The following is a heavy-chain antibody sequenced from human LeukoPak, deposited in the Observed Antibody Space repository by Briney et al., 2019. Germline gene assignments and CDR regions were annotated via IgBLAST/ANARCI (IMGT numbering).Heavy chain of an antibody. V-gene: IGHV3-69-1*02. CDR1: GFTFSDYY. Sequence: GSLRLSCAASGFTFSDYYMNWVPQAPGKGLEWVSSISSSSTIYYADSVKGRFTISRDNAKNSLYLQMNSLRAEDTAVYYCAREVGSSGWHFDYWGQGTLVTVSS. CDR3: AREVGSSGWHFDY. J-gene: IGHJ4*02. CDR2: ISSSSTI. D-gene: IGHD6-19*01.